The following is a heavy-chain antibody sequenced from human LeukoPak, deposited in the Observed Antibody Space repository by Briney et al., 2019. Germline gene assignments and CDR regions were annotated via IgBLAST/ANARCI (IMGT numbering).Heavy chain of an antibody. CDR3: AKDHQAVYDDYGDLDY. V-gene: IGHV3-23*01. J-gene: IGHJ4*02. CDR2: ISGSGGDT. D-gene: IGHD4-17*01. Sequence: PGGSLRLSCAASGFTFSSYAMNWVRQAPGKGLEWVSTISGSGGDTYYADSVKGRFTISRDNSKNTLYLQMNSLRVEDTAVYYCAKDHQAVYDDYGDLDYWGQGTLVTVSS. CDR1: GFTFSSYA.